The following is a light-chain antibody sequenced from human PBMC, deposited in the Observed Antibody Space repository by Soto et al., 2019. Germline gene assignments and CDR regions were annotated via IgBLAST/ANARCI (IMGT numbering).Light chain of an antibody. CDR3: QQRSNWPPVT. CDR2: DAS. V-gene: IGKV3-11*01. J-gene: IGKJ3*01. CDR1: QSVSSY. Sequence: EIVLTKSPATLSLSPGERTTLSCRASQSVSSYIAWYQQKPGQAPRLLIYDASNRATGIPARFSGSGSGTDFTLSISSLEPEDFAVYYCQQRSNWPPVTFGPGTKVDIK.